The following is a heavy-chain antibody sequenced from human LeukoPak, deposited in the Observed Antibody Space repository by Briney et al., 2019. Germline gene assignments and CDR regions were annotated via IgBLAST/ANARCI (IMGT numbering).Heavy chain of an antibody. V-gene: IGHV5-51*01. Sequence: GESLQISCKGSGSSFTSYWIGWVRQLPGKGLEWMGIIYPGDSDTRYSPSFQGQVTISADKSISTAYLQWSSLKASDTAMYYCARHSAQQQKSDYWGQGTLVTVSS. J-gene: IGHJ4*02. D-gene: IGHD6-13*01. CDR1: GSSFTSYW. CDR2: IYPGDSDT. CDR3: ARHSAQQQKSDY.